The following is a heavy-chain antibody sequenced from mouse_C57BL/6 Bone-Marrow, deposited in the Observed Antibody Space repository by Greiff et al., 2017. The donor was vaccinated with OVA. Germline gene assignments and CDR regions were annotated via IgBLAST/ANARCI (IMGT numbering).Heavy chain of an antibody. CDR1: GYTFTSYD. CDR3: ASIGPLRPWYFDV. CDR2: IYPRDGST. J-gene: IGHJ1*03. Sequence: VQLQQSGPELVKPGASVKLSCKASGYTFTSYDINWVKQRPGQGLEWIGWIYPRDGSTKYNEKFKGKATLTVDTSSSTEYMELHSLTSEDSAVYFCASIGPLRPWYFDVWGTGTTVTVSS. V-gene: IGHV1-85*01. D-gene: IGHD1-2*01.